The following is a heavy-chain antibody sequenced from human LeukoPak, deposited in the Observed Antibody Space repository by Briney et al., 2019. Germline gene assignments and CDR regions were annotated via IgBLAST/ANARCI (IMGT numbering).Heavy chain of an antibody. CDR2: ITPYNGNT. V-gene: IGHV1-18*01. Sequence: GASVKVSCKASGYTFIGYSISWVRHAPGHGLEWMGWITPYNGNTNYVQNFQGRVTMTTDTSTSTAYMELRSLRSGDTSVYYCAREYGGNPGLFGYWGQGTLVTVSS. CDR1: GYTFIGYS. CDR3: AREYGGNPGLFGY. D-gene: IGHD4-23*01. J-gene: IGHJ4*02.